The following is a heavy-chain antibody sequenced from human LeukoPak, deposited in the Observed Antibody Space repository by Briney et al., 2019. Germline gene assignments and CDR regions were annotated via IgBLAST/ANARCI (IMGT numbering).Heavy chain of an antibody. CDR1: GGSISSSSYY. CDR2: IYYSGST. V-gene: IGHV4-39*01. CDR3: TVDTAIAFDY. J-gene: IGHJ4*02. Sequence: PSETLSLTCTVSGGSISSSSYYWGWIRQPPGKGLEWIGSIYYSGSTYYNPSLKSRVTISVDTSKNQFSLKLSSVTAADTAVYYCTVDTAIAFDYWGQGTLATVSS. D-gene: IGHD5-18*01.